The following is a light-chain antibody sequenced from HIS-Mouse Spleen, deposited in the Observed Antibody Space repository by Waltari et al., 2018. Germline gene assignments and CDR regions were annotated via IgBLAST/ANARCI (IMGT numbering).Light chain of an antibody. CDR1: ALPKQY. CDR2: KDS. V-gene: IGLV3-25*03. CDR3: QSADSSGTYQDVV. J-gene: IGLJ2*01. Sequence: SYELTQLPSVSVSPGQTARITCSGDALPKQYAYWYQQKPGQAPVLVIYKDSERPSGIPERFSGSSSGTTVTLTISGVQAEDEADYYCQSADSSGTYQDVVFGGGTKLTVL.